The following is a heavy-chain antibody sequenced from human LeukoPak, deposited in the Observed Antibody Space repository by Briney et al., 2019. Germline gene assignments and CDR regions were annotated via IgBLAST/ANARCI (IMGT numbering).Heavy chain of an antibody. Sequence: GESLKISCKGSGYSFTSYWIGWVRQMPGKGLEWMGIIYPGDSDTRYSPSFQGQVTISADKAISTGYLQWSSLKASDTAMYYCARVNTAMACYFDYWGQGTLVTVSS. D-gene: IGHD5-18*01. CDR3: ARVNTAMACYFDY. CDR1: GYSFTSYW. V-gene: IGHV5-51*01. J-gene: IGHJ4*02. CDR2: IYPGDSDT.